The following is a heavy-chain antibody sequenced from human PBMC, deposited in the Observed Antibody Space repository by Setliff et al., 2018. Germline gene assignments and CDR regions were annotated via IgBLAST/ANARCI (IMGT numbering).Heavy chain of an antibody. V-gene: IGHV2-70*11. CDR1: GFSLTTSGTC. CDR3: ARSRYELPHYYFDY. D-gene: IGHD1-7*01. J-gene: IGHJ4*02. CDR2: IDWDGDK. Sequence: SGPTLVNPTQTLTLTCTFSGFSLTTSGTCVTWIRQPPGKALEWLARIDWDGDKYYNTSLRTRLTLSKDTSKNQVFLTMTNMDPVGTATYYCARSRYELPHYYFDYWGQGILVTSPQ.